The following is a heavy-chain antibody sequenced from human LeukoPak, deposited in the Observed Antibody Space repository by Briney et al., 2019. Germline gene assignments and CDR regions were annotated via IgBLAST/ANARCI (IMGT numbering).Heavy chain of an antibody. Sequence: QSGGSLRLSCAASGFTFSTYSMNWVRQAPGKGLEWVSYLSSSSSTIYYADSVKGRFTISRDNAKSSLYLQMNSLRAEDTAVYFCATDCSSASCFDYWGQGTLVTVSS. D-gene: IGHD2-2*01. V-gene: IGHV3-48*01. CDR3: ATDCSSASCFDY. J-gene: IGHJ4*02. CDR2: LSSSSSTI. CDR1: GFTFSTYS.